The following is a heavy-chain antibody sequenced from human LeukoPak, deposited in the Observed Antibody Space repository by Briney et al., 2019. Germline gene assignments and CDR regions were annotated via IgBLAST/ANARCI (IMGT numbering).Heavy chain of an antibody. CDR3: ARGYPYGDYRYFDY. CDR1: GGSFSGYY. CDR2: INHSGST. J-gene: IGHJ4*02. V-gene: IGHV4-34*01. Sequence: SSETLSLTCAVYGGSFSGYYWSWIRQPPGKGLEWIGEINHSGSTNYNPSLKSRVTISVDTSKNQFSLKLSSVTAADTAVYYCARGYPYGDYRYFDYWGQGTLVTASS. D-gene: IGHD4-17*01.